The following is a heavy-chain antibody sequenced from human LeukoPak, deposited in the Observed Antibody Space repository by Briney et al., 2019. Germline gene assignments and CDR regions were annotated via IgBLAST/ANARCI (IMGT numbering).Heavy chain of an antibody. CDR1: GFIFRNYW. J-gene: IGHJ4*02. V-gene: IGHV3-30*03. CDR3: ARAATGYYGGYYFDY. Sequence: GGSLRLSCTTSGFIFRNYWMTWVRQAPGKGLEWVAVISYDGSNKYYADSVKGRFTISRDNSKNMLYLQMNSLRAEDTAVYYCARAATGYYGGYYFDYWGQGTLVTVSS. CDR2: ISYDGSNK. D-gene: IGHD3-9*01.